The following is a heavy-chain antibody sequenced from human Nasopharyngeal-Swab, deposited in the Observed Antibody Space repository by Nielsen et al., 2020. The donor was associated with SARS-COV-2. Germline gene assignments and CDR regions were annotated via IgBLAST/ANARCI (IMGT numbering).Heavy chain of an antibody. CDR1: GFTFSSYA. Sequence: GESLKISCAASGFTFSSYAMSWVRQAPGKGLEWVSAISGSGGSTYYADSVKGRFTISRDNSKNTLYLQMNSLRAEDTAVYYCAKDRGSSSWYPFDYWGQGTLVTVSS. V-gene: IGHV3-23*01. J-gene: IGHJ4*02. CDR2: ISGSGGST. CDR3: AKDRGSSSWYPFDY. D-gene: IGHD6-13*01.